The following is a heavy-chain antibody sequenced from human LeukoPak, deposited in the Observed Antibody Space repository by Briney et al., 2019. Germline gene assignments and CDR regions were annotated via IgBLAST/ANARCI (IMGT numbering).Heavy chain of an antibody. D-gene: IGHD1-7*01. CDR3: AKDRSWNYYFDY. CDR2: ISGSGGST. J-gene: IGHJ4*02. Sequence: GGSLRLSCAASGFTFSSSAMSWVRQVPGKGLEWVSGISGSGGSTYYADSVKGRFTISRDNSKNTLYLQMNSLRAEDTAVYYCAKDRSWNYYFDYWGQGTLVTVSS. CDR1: GFTFSSSA. V-gene: IGHV3-23*01.